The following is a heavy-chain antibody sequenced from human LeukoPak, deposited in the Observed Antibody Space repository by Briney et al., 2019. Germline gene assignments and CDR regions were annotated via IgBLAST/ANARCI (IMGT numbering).Heavy chain of an antibody. CDR1: GYTFTSYG. CDR2: ISAYNGNT. CDR3: ARARSSYYDSSGYSY. Sequence: ASVKVSCKASGYTFTSYGISWVRQAPGQGLEWMGWISAYNGNTNYAQKLQGRVTMTTDTSTSTAYMELRSLRSDDTAVYYCARARSSYYDSSGYSYWGQGTLVTVSS. V-gene: IGHV1-18*01. J-gene: IGHJ4*02. D-gene: IGHD3-22*01.